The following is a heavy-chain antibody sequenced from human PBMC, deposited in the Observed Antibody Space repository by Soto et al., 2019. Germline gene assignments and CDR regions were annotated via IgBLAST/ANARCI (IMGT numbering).Heavy chain of an antibody. CDR1: GGSISSYY. Sequence: PSETLSLTCTVSGGSISSYYWSWIRQPPGKGLEWIGYIYYSGSTNYNPSLKSRVTISVDTSKNQFSLKLSSVTAADTAVYYCARVALTVTKINWYFDLWGRGTLVTVSS. V-gene: IGHV4-59*01. CDR3: ARVALTVTKINWYFDL. CDR2: IYYSGST. D-gene: IGHD4-4*01. J-gene: IGHJ2*01.